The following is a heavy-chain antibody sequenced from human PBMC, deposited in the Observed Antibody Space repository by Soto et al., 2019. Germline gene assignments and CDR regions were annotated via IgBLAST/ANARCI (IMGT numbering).Heavy chain of an antibody. CDR2: ISWDGGST. V-gene: IGHV3-43*01. D-gene: IGHD1-26*01. CDR1: GFTFDDYT. J-gene: IGHJ4*02. Sequence: EVQLVESGGVVVQPGGSLRLSCAASGFTFDDYTMHWVRHAPGKGLEWVSLISWDGGSTYYADSVKGRFTISRDNSNNSLYLQMNSLRTEHTALYYCAKDIHPSGSGYFYYWGQGTLVTVSS. CDR3: AKDIHPSGSGYFYY.